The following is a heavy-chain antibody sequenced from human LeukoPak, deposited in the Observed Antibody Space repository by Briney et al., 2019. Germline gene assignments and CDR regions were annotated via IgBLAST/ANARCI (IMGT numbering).Heavy chain of an antibody. CDR2: ISYDGSNK. J-gene: IGHJ5*02. V-gene: IGHV3-30*18. D-gene: IGHD4-17*01. Sequence: GGSPRLSCAASGFTFSSYGMHWVRQAPGKGLEWVAVISYDGSNKYYADSVKGRFTISRDNSKNTLYLQMNSLRAEDTAVYYCAKETTTVTDWFDPWGQGTLVTVSS. CDR1: GFTFSSYG. CDR3: AKETTTVTDWFDP.